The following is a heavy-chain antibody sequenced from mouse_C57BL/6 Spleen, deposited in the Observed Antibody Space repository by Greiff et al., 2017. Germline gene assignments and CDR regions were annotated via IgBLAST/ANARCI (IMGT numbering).Heavy chain of an antibody. CDR3: ARLGRNYFDY. Sequence: EVQRVESGGDLVKPGGSLKLSCAASGFTFSSYGMSWVRQTPDKRLEWVATISGGGSYTYYPDSVKGRFTISGDNAKNTLYMQMSSLKSEDTAMYYCARLGRNYFDYWGQGTTLTVSS. J-gene: IGHJ2*01. V-gene: IGHV5-6*01. D-gene: IGHD4-1*01. CDR2: ISGGGSYT. CDR1: GFTFSSYG.